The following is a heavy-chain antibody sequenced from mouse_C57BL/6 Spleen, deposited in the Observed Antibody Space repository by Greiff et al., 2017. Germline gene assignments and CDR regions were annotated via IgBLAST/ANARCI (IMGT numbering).Heavy chain of an antibody. CDR3: ARGTDDDVDY. D-gene: IGHD3-3*01. CDR1: GYTFTSYW. Sequence: VQLQQPGAELVMPGASVKLSCKASGYTFTSYWMHWVKQRPGQGLEWIGEIDPSDSYTNYNQKFKGKSTWTVDKSSSTAYMQLSSLTSEDSAVYYCARGTDDDVDYWGQGTTLTVSS. V-gene: IGHV1-69*01. CDR2: IDPSDSYT. J-gene: IGHJ2*01.